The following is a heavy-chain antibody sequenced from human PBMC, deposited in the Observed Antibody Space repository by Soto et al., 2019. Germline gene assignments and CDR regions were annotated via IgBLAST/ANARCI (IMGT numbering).Heavy chain of an antibody. CDR3: ARAHSCFNGGCYNMGCLAP. CDR1: GGFSNSHY. J-gene: IGHJ5*02. CDR2: IHYNGNT. Sequence: SSETLSLTCTVSGGFSNSHYWSWIRQPPGKGLEWIGYIHYNGNTKYNPSLESRVTISVDTPKNQFSLRLSSVNAADTAVYFCARAHSCFNGGCYNMGCLAPWGQGTLVTVSS. V-gene: IGHV4-59*11. D-gene: IGHD2-8*01.